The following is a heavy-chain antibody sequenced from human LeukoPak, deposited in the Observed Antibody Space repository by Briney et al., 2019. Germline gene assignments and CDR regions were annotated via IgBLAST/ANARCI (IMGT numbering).Heavy chain of an antibody. CDR3: ARDWGVSARPGYMDV. D-gene: IGHD6-6*01. J-gene: IGHJ6*03. CDR2: IYYSGST. CDR1: GGSISSGSYY. V-gene: IGHV4-39*07. Sequence: SETLSLTCTVSGGSISSGSYYWGWIRQPPGKGLEWIGSIYYSGSTYYNPSLKSRVTISVDTSKNQFSLKLSSVTAADTAVYYCARDWGVSARPGYMDVWGKGTTVTVSS.